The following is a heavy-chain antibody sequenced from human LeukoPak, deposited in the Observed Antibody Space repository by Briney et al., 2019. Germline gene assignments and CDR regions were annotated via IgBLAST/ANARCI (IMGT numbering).Heavy chain of an antibody. CDR1: EFTVSSNY. CDR3: TKDQKVAVVGTFIDS. CDR2: IYFDGAT. D-gene: IGHD6-19*01. J-gene: IGHJ4*02. Sequence: GGSLRLSCAAPEFTVSSNYMSWVRQAPGKGLEWVSVIYFDGATYYADSVKGRFTISRDNSKNTLYLQMNSLRAEDTAVYYCTKDQKVAVVGTFIDSWGQGTLVTVSS. V-gene: IGHV3-66*02.